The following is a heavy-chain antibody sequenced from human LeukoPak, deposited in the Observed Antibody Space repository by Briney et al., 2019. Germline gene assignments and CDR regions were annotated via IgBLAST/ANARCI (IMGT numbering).Heavy chain of an antibody. V-gene: IGHV1-69*06. J-gene: IGHJ6*03. Sequence: VASVKVSCKAPGGTFSSYAISWVRQAPGQGLEWMGGIIPIFGTANYAQKFQGRVTITADKSTSTAYMELSSLRSEDTAVYYCARVATLFYYYYMDVWGKGTTVTVSS. CDR2: IIPIFGTA. CDR1: GGTFSSYA. CDR3: ARVATLFYYYYMDV. D-gene: IGHD1-26*01.